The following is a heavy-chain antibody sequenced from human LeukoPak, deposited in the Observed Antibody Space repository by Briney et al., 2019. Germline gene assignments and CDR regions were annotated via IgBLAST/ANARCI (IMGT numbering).Heavy chain of an antibody. CDR2: MNPNSGNK. J-gene: IGHJ4*02. V-gene: IGHV1-8*03. CDR1: GYTFPSYD. Sequence: ASVKVSCKASGYTFPSYDINWVRQATGQGLEWMGWMNPNSGNKGNPQKFQGRSTITRNTPISPAYMELSSLRSEDTAVYYCARRSLLGYCSGGSCYSPRYWGQGTLVTVSS. CDR3: ARRSLLGYCSGGSCYSPRY. D-gene: IGHD2-15*01.